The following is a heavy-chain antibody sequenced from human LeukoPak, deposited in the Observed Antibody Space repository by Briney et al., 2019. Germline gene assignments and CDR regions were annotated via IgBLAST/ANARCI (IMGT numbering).Heavy chain of an antibody. CDR1: GFTFSSYA. J-gene: IGHJ5*02. V-gene: IGHV3-21*01. Sequence: GGSLRLSCAASGFTFSSYAMTWVRQAPGKGLEWLSSISSGSTYIYYADSVKGRFTISRDNAKNSLYLQMNSLRAEDTAVYYCARDQDLWGQGTLVTVSS. CDR3: ARDQDL. CDR2: ISSGSTYI.